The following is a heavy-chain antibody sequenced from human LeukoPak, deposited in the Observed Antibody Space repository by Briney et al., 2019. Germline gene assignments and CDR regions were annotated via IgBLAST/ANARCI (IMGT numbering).Heavy chain of an antibody. J-gene: IGHJ4*02. D-gene: IGHD3-22*01. Sequence: ASVTVSXKVSGYTLTELSIHWVRPAPGKGLEWMGGFDPGDGETIYAQKIQGRVTMTEDTSTDTAYMELSSLRSEDTAVYYCATDKLDYYYSSGYYPFDYWGQGTLVTVSS. CDR2: FDPGDGET. CDR1: GYTLTELS. CDR3: ATDKLDYYYSSGYYPFDY. V-gene: IGHV1-24*01.